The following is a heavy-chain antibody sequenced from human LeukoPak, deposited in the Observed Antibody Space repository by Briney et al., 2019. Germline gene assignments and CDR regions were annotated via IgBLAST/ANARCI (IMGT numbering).Heavy chain of an antibody. J-gene: IGHJ4*02. D-gene: IGHD6-19*01. CDR1: GFSFSGYS. CDR2: ISSSSSAI. CDR3: ARVGIAVAQFFDY. V-gene: IGHV3-48*02. Sequence: GGPLRLSCAASGFSFSGYSMNWVRQAPGKGLEWVSYISSSSSAIYYADSVKGRFTISRDNAKNSLYLQMNSLRDEDTAVYYCARVGIAVAQFFDYWGQGTLVTVSS.